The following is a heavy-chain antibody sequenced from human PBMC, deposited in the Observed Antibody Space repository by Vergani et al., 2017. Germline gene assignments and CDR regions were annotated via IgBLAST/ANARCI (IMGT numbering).Heavy chain of an antibody. V-gene: IGHV1-69*18. CDR2: IIPIFGTA. Sequence: QVRLVQSGAEVKKPGASVKVSCKASGYTFTAYYIHWVRQAPGQGLEWMGRIIPIFGTANYAQKFQGRVTILADESTSTAYMELSSLRSEDTAVYYCARSSGYYSYYFDFWGQGTLVTVSS. CDR3: ARSSGYYSYYFDF. CDR1: GYTFTAYY. J-gene: IGHJ4*02. D-gene: IGHD3-22*01.